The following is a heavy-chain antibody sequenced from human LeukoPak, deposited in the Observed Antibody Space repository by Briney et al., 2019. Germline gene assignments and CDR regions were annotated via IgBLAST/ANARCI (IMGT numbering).Heavy chain of an antibody. D-gene: IGHD3-3*01. Sequence: GGSLRLSCAASGFTFSSYWMSWVRQAPGKGLEWVANIKQDGSEKYYVDSVKGRFTISGDNAKNSLYLQMNSLRAEDTAVYYCATQIDYDFWSGYYGYWGQGTLVTVSS. J-gene: IGHJ4*02. CDR1: GFTFSSYW. CDR2: IKQDGSEK. CDR3: ATQIDYDFWSGYYGY. V-gene: IGHV3-7*01.